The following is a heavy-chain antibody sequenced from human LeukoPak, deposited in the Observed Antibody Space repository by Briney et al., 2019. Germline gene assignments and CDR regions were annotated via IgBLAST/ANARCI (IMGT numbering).Heavy chain of an antibody. CDR3: ATTYYYDSSGYPYYFDY. D-gene: IGHD3-22*01. J-gene: IGHJ4*02. V-gene: IGHV5-51*01. CDR2: IYPGDSDT. CDR1: GYSFTSYW. Sequence: GESLKISCKGSGYSFTSYWIGWVRQMPGKGLECMGIIYPGDSDTRYSPSFQGQVTISADKSISTAYLQWSSLKASDTAMYYCATTYYYDSSGYPYYFDYWGQGTLVTVSS.